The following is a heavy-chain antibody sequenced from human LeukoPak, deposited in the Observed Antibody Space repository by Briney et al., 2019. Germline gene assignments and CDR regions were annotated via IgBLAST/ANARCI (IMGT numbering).Heavy chain of an antibody. J-gene: IGHJ4*02. V-gene: IGHV4-38-2*02. D-gene: IGHD2-15*01. Sequence: PSETLSLTCTVTGYSISSGYYWGWIRQPPGKGLEWIGSMFHSGSSYYNPSLRSRATISLDMSKNQISLKLSSVTAADTGVYYCAREGGSASSEVYWGQGTPVTVSS. CDR3: AREGGSASSEVY. CDR2: MFHSGSS. CDR1: GYSISSGYY.